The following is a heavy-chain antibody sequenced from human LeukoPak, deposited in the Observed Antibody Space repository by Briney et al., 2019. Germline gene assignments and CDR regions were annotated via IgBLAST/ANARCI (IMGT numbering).Heavy chain of an antibody. J-gene: IGHJ6*02. CDR3: ARDQDSSSWFLYYGMDV. Sequence: ASVKVSCKASGYTFTSYGISWVRQAPGQGLEWMGWISAYNGNTNYAQKLQGRVTMTTDTSTSTAYMELRSLRSDDTAVYYCARDQDSSSWFLYYGMDVRGQGATFTVSS. CDR1: GYTFTSYG. V-gene: IGHV1-18*01. CDR2: ISAYNGNT. D-gene: IGHD6-13*01.